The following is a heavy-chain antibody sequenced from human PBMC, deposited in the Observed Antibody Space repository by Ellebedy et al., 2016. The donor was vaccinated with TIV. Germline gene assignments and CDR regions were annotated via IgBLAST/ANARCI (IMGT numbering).Heavy chain of an antibody. Sequence: SETLSLXCAVYGGSFSGYYWSWIRQPPGKGLEWIGEINHSGTTNYSPSLKSRVTISVDTSKSQFSLKMKSLTAADTAVYYCARKYCDAISCHAFDPWGQGTLVTVSS. CDR3: ARKYCDAISCHAFDP. D-gene: IGHD2-2*01. CDR2: INHSGTT. V-gene: IGHV4-34*01. J-gene: IGHJ5*02. CDR1: GGSFSGYY.